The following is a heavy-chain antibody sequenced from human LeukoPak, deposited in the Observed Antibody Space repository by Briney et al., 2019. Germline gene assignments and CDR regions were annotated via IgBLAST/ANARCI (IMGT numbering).Heavy chain of an antibody. CDR2: ISGSGGST. CDR3: AKDKEITMIVVVFDAFDI. Sequence: QPGGSLRLSCAASGFTFNSYAMSWVRQAPGKGLEWVSAISGSGGSTYYADSVKGRFTTSRDNSKNTLYLQMNSLRAEDTAVYYCAKDKEITMIVVVFDAFDIWGQGTMVTVSS. CDR1: GFTFNSYA. D-gene: IGHD3-22*01. J-gene: IGHJ3*02. V-gene: IGHV3-23*01.